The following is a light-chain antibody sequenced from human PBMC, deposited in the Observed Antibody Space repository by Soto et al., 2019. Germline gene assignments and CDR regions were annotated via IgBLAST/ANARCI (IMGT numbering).Light chain of an antibody. CDR3: QQFAPSPT. CDR2: GAS. Sequence: VLTQSPGTLSLSPGEGATLSCRASQSLSNNYLAWYQHKPGQAPRLLIYGASSRATGIPDRFSGSGSGTAFTLTISRLEPEDFAVYYCQQFAPSPTFGQGTTVEIK. V-gene: IGKV3-20*01. J-gene: IGKJ1*01. CDR1: QSLSNNY.